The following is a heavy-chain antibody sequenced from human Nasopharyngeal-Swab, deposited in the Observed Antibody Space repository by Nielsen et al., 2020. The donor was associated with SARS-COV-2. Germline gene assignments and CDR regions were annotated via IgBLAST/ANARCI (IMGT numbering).Heavy chain of an antibody. Sequence: ASVKVSCKASGYTFISYGISWVRQAPGQGLEWMGWISAYNGNTKYAQKLQGRVTMTTDTSTSTAYVELRSLRSDDTAVYYCARGRGCSGGSCYGDWFDPWGQGTLVIVSS. D-gene: IGHD2-15*01. CDR2: ISAYNGNT. CDR3: ARGRGCSGGSCYGDWFDP. CDR1: GYTFISYG. V-gene: IGHV1-18*01. J-gene: IGHJ5*02.